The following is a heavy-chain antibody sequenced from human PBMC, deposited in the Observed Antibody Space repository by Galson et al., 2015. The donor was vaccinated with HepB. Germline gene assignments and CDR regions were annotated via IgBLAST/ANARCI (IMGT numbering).Heavy chain of an antibody. CDR2: INSDGSST. J-gene: IGHJ3*02. CDR1: GFTFSRYW. V-gene: IGHV3-74*01. CDR3: ARDHQQLFGPNAFDI. D-gene: IGHD4-11*01. Sequence: SLRLSCAASGFTFSRYWMHWVRQAPGKGLVWVSHINSDGSSTSYADSVKGRFTISRDNAKNTLYLQMNSLRAEDTAVYYCARDHQQLFGPNAFDIWGQGTVVTVSS.